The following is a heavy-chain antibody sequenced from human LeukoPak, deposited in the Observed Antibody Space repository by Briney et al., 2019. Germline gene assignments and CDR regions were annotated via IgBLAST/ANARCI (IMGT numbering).Heavy chain of an antibody. CDR3: TRGWMSGAVSEHYFET. J-gene: IGHJ4*02. D-gene: IGHD5/OR15-5a*01. V-gene: IGHV4-59*08. Sequence: PSETLSLTCTVSGGFISSYYWSWIRQPPGKGLEWIGYIYYSGSTNYNPSLKSRVTISVDTSKNQFSLKLSSVTAADTAVYYCTRGWMSGAVSEHYFETWGQGTLITVSS. CDR2: IYYSGST. CDR1: GGFISSYY.